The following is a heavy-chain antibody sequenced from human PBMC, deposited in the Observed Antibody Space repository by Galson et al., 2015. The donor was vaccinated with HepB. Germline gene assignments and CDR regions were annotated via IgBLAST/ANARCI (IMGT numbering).Heavy chain of an antibody. CDR3: ARVRPHGNWFDP. Sequence: SVKVSCKASGYTFTSYDINWVRQATGQGLEWMGWMNPNSGNTGYAQKFQGRVTMTRNTSKSTAYMELSSLRSEDTAVYYCARVRPHGNWFDPWGQGTLVTVSS. CDR1: GYTFTSYD. CDR2: MNPNSGNT. J-gene: IGHJ5*02. V-gene: IGHV1-8*01.